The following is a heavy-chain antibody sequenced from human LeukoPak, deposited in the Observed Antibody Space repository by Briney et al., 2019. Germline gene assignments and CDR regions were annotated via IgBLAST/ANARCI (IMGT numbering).Heavy chain of an antibody. CDR2: IAPRNGGT. CDR3: ARGLLGTSSSVGYFDS. CDR1: GYTFTVYY. V-gene: IGHV1-2*02. J-gene: IGHJ4*02. D-gene: IGHD6-6*01. Sequence: ASVKVSCKTSGYTFTVYYIHWMRQAPGQGLEWMGWIAPRNGGTNYAQRFQGRVSMTRDTSISIVYMELRSLISDDTAVYYCARGLLGTSSSVGYFDSWGQGTLVTVSS.